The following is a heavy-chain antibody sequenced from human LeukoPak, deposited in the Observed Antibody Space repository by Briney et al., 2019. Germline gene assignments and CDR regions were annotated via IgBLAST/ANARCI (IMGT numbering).Heavy chain of an antibody. Sequence: GGSLRLSCAASGFTFSSYDMHWVCQATGKGLEWVSAIGTAGDTYYPGSVKGRFTISRENAKNSLYLQMNSLRAGDTAVYYCARGAAAGTFDYWGQGTLVTVSS. J-gene: IGHJ4*02. CDR3: ARGAAAGTFDY. CDR1: GFTFSSYD. CDR2: IGTAGDT. V-gene: IGHV3-13*01. D-gene: IGHD6-13*01.